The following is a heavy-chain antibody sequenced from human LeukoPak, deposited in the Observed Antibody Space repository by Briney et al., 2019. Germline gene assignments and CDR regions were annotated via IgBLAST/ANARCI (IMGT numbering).Heavy chain of an antibody. D-gene: IGHD1-1*01. V-gene: IGHV1-8*03. CDR1: GYTFTGYY. CDR2: MNPNSGNT. Sequence: ASVKVSCKASGYTFTGYYMHWVRQAPGQGLEWMGWMNPNSGNTGYAQKFQGRVTITRNTSISTAYMELSSLRSEDTAVYYCARGQPNWFDPWGQGTLVTVSS. CDR3: ARGQPNWFDP. J-gene: IGHJ5*02.